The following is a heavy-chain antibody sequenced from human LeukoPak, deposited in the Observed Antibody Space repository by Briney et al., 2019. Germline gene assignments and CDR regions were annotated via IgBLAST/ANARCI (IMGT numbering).Heavy chain of an antibody. CDR2: ISYDGSNK. Sequence: PGGSLRLSCAASGFTFSSYGMHWVRQAPGKGLEWVAVISYDGSNKYYADSVKGRFTISRDNSKNTLYLQMNSLRAEDTAVYYCAKEEQQPHDYWGQGTLVTVSS. D-gene: IGHD6-13*01. CDR1: GFTFSSYG. CDR3: AKEEQQPHDY. J-gene: IGHJ4*02. V-gene: IGHV3-30*18.